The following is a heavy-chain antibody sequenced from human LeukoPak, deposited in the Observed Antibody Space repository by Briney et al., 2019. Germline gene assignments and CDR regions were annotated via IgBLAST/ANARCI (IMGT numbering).Heavy chain of an antibody. CDR3: ARILVYGSGGEAFDY. D-gene: IGHD3-10*01. V-gene: IGHV3-21*01. CDR1: VFTFTTYR. CDR2: SSSGSSAI. J-gene: IGHJ4*02. Sequence: PGGSLRLSCEAAVFTFTTYRMTWVRQASGKGLKWVTISSSGSSAIFSADALKGRFTISRDDAKNLLYLDMNSLRAEDTAVYYCARILVYGSGGEAFDYWGQGTLVTVSS.